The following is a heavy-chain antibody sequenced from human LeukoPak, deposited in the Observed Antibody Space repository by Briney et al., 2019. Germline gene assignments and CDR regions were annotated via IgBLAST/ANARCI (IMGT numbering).Heavy chain of an antibody. CDR1: GLTFSSYA. CDR2: ISGSGGST. V-gene: IGHV3-23*01. D-gene: IGHD6-19*01. CDR3: AKSFVAYSSGWYYFDY. Sequence: GGSLRLSCAASGLTFSSYAMSWVRQAPGKGLEWVSAISGSGGSTYYADSVKGRFTISRDNSKNTLYLQMNSLRAEDTAVYYCAKSFVAYSSGWYYFDYWGQGTLVTVSS. J-gene: IGHJ4*02.